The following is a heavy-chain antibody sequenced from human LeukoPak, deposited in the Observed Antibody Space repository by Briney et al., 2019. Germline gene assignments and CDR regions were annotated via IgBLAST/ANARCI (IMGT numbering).Heavy chain of an antibody. CDR2: IIPIFGTA. D-gene: IGHD2-21*02. CDR1: GGTFSSYA. Sequence: ASVKVSCKDSGGTFSSYAISWVRQAPGQGLEWMGGIIPIFGTANYAQKFQGRVTITADESTSTAYMELSSLRSEDTAVYYCASSEGRYCGGDCYFPPFDYWGQGTLVTVSS. CDR3: ASSEGRYCGGDCYFPPFDY. V-gene: IGHV1-69*13. J-gene: IGHJ4*02.